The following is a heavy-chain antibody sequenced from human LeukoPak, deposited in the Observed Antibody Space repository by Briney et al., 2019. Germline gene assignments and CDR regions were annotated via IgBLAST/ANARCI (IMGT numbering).Heavy chain of an antibody. CDR1: GFTFTNYW. CDR2: IKQDRSEK. D-gene: IGHD3-3*01. CDR3: ARLREIPVFGVVTKSTSYFDY. Sequence: GESLKISCAASGFTFTNYWMSWVRQAPGKGLELVANIKQDRSEKYYVDSVKGRFTISRDNAKNSLYLQMNSPRAEDTAVYYCARLREIPVFGVVTKSTSYFDYWGQGTLVTVSS. V-gene: IGHV3-7*01. J-gene: IGHJ4*02.